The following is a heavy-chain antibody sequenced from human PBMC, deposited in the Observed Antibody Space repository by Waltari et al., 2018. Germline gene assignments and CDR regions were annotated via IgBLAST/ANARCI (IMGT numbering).Heavy chain of an antibody. V-gene: IGHV4-61*09. CDR1: GGSISSGSYY. CDR2: IYTSGST. CDR3: ARLYCSGGSCTFDY. D-gene: IGHD2-15*01. J-gene: IGHJ4*02. Sequence: QVQLQESGPGLVKPSQTLSLTCTVSGGSISSGSYYWSWIRQPAGKGLEWIGYIYTSGSTNYNPSLKSRVTRSVATSKNHFSLKLSSVTAADTAVYYCARLYCSGGSCTFDYWGQGTLVTVSS.